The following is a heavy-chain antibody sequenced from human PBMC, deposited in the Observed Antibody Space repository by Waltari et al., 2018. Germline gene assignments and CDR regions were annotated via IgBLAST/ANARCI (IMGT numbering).Heavy chain of an antibody. V-gene: IGHV4-59*11. D-gene: IGHD3-10*01. J-gene: IGHJ4*02. CDR1: GGSISRHY. Sequence: QVQLQESGPGLVKPSETLSLTCTVSGGSISRHYWSWIRQPPGKGLEWIGYIYYSRCTNYNPAPKSRVTISVDTSKNQFSLKLSSVTAADTAVYYCARDQGVQGIYYFDYWGQGTLVTVSS. CDR3: ARDQGVQGIYYFDY. CDR2: IYYSRCT.